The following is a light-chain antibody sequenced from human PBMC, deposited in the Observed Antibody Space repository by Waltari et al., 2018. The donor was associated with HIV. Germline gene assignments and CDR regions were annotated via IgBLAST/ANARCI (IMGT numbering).Light chain of an antibody. CDR3: QHYSTSPS. Sequence: EILMTQSPVTLSLSPGESATLSCRASESIADKLAWYQQRPGQAPSLLIYDASTRAPGCPGRFSGGGSGTYFTLTISGLQSEDFAVYYCQHYSTSPSFGQGTRLEIK. CDR1: ESIADK. CDR2: DAS. V-gene: IGKV3-15*01. J-gene: IGKJ5*01.